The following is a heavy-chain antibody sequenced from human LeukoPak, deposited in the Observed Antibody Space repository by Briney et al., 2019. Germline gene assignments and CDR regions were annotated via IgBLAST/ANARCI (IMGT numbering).Heavy chain of an antibody. V-gene: IGHV5-51*01. J-gene: IGHJ6*02. Sequence: GESLKISCQGSGYSFTSYWIGWVRQMPGKGLEWMGIIYPGDSDTRYSPSFQGQVTISADKSISTAYLQWSSLKASDTAMYYCARVQAYCSSTSCYNYYYYGMDVWGQGTTVTVSS. CDR3: ARVQAYCSSTSCYNYYYYGMDV. CDR2: IYPGDSDT. CDR1: GYSFTSYW. D-gene: IGHD2-2*02.